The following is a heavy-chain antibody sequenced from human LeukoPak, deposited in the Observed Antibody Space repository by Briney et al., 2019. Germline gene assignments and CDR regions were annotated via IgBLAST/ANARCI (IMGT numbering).Heavy chain of an antibody. V-gene: IGHV1-8*01. CDR1: GYTFTSYD. CDR2: MNPNSGNT. CDR3: ARVQPVAGTGAFDI. J-gene: IGHJ3*02. Sequence: ASVKVSCKASGYTFTSYDINWVRQATGQGLEWMGWMNPNSGNTGYAQKFQGRVTMTRNTSISTAYMELSRLRSDDTAVYYCARVQPVAGTGAFDIWGQGTMVTVSS. D-gene: IGHD6-19*01.